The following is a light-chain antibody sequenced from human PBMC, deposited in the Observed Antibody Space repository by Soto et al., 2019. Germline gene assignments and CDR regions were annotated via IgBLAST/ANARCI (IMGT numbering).Light chain of an antibody. J-gene: IGKJ3*01. V-gene: IGKV1-27*01. CDR3: QNNNSAPLFT. CDR2: AAS. CDR1: QGISNY. Sequence: DIQMTQSPSSLSASVGDRVTITCRASQGISNYLAWYQQKPGKVPKLLIYAASTLQSGVPSRFSGVESGTDFTLTISSLQPEDVATYYFQNNNSAPLFTFGPGTKVDIK.